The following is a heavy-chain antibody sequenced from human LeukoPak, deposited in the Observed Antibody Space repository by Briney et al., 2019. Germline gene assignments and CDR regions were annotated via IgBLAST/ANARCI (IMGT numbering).Heavy chain of an antibody. Sequence: GGSLRLSCAASGFTFSSYAMSWVRQAPGKGLEWVSAISSSGSTIYYADSVKGRFTISRDNAKNSLYLQMNSLRAEDTAVYYCARAGVRVVAATDYWGQGTLVTVSS. D-gene: IGHD2-15*01. V-gene: IGHV3-21*04. J-gene: IGHJ4*02. CDR1: GFTFSSYA. CDR2: ISSSGSTI. CDR3: ARAGVRVVAATDY.